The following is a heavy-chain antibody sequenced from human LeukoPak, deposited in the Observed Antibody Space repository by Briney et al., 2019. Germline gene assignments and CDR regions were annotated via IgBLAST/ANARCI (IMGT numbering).Heavy chain of an antibody. D-gene: IGHD4-17*01. CDR2: LNPNTGGT. Sequence: ASVKVSCKASGYTFTSYYIHWVRQAPGQGLEWMGWLNPNTGGTKYAQNFQGRVTMTRDTSISTADMELSRLRSDDTAVYYCARNYGDTPPFDYWGQGTLVTVSS. V-gene: IGHV1-2*02. CDR3: ARNYGDTPPFDY. CDR1: GYTFTSYY. J-gene: IGHJ4*02.